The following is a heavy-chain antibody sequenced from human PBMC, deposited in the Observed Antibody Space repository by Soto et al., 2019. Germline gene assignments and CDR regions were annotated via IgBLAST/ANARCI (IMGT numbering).Heavy chain of an antibody. CDR1: GYTFTSYD. Sequence: QVQLVQSGAEVKKPGASVKVSCKASGYTFTSYDINWERQATGQRLEWMGWMNPNSGNTGYAQKFQGRDTMPRNTSIRTAYVELSSLRSEETAVYYCARVVYPGTRRRGGYYCGMDVWGQGTTVTVSS. V-gene: IGHV1-8*01. CDR2: MNPNSGNT. J-gene: IGHJ6*02. CDR3: ARVVYPGTRRRGGYYCGMDV. D-gene: IGHD1-7*01.